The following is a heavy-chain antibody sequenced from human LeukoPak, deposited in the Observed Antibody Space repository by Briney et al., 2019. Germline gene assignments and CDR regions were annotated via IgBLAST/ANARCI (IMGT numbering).Heavy chain of an antibody. CDR3: ARLYYDSSGYYYRDYYYGMDV. CDR2: INHSGST. J-gene: IGHJ6*02. D-gene: IGHD3-22*01. V-gene: IGHV4-34*01. Sequence: SETLSLTCAVYGGSFGGYYWSWIRQPPGKGLEWIGEINHSGSTNYNPSLKSRVTISVDTSKNQFSLKLSSVTAADTAVYYCARLYYDSSGYYYRDYYYGMDVWGQGTTVTVSS. CDR1: GGSFGGYY.